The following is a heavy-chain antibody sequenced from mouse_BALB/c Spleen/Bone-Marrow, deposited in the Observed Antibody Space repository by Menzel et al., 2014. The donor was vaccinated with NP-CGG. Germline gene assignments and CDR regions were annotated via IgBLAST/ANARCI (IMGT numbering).Heavy chain of an antibody. CDR3: TRRGYYAMDY. J-gene: IGHJ4*01. CDR1: GYTFTSYW. Sequence: QVQLQQSGAELVKPGASVKMSCKASGYTFTSYWMHWVKQRPGQGLEWIGVIDPSDSYTSYNQKFKGKATLTVDTSSSTAYMQLSSLTSEDSAVYYCTRRGYYAMDYRGQGTSVTVSS. V-gene: IGHV1S127*01. CDR2: IDPSDSYT.